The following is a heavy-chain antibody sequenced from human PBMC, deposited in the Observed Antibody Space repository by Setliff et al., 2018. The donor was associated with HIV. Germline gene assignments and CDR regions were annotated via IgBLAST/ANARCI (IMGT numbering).Heavy chain of an antibody. V-gene: IGHV3-74*01. CDR2: ISNDETTT. J-gene: IGHJ4*02. CDR1: GFTFTSYW. CDR3: VRGPIHGGFDF. D-gene: IGHD3-16*01. Sequence: PGGSLRLSCVASGFTFTSYWMHWVRQVPVKGPVWVSCISNDETTTNYADSVKGRFTVSRDNAKNTVYLQMNSLRAEDTAVYYCVRGPIHGGFDFWGQGALVTVSS.